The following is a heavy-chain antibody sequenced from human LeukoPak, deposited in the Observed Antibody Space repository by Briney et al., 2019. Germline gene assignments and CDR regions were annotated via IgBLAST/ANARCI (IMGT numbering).Heavy chain of an antibody. D-gene: IGHD3-22*01. Sequence: SETLSLTCTVSGGSISSYYWSWIRQPPGKGLEWIGYIYYSGSTNYNPSLKSRVTISVDTSKNQISLKLSSVTAADTAVYYCARAFGRHYYDSSGYKEGYFDYWGQGTLVTVSS. CDR2: IYYSGST. V-gene: IGHV4-59*08. CDR3: ARAFGRHYYDSSGYKEGYFDY. CDR1: GGSISSYY. J-gene: IGHJ4*02.